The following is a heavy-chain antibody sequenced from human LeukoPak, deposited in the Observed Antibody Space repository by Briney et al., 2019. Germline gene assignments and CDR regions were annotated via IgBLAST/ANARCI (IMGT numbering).Heavy chain of an antibody. V-gene: IGHV3-48*04. CDR2: ISSSSSTI. CDR1: GFTFSSYS. Sequence: GGSLRLSCAASGFTFSSYSMSWVRQAPGKGLEWVSYISSSSSTIYYADSVKGRFTISRDNAKNSLYLQMNSLRAEDTAVYYCARVSTAVTHDYWGQGTLVTVSS. D-gene: IGHD2-21*02. CDR3: ARVSTAVTHDY. J-gene: IGHJ4*02.